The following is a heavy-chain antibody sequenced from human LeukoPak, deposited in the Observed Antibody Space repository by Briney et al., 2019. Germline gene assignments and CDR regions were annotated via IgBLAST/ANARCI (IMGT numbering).Heavy chain of an antibody. Sequence: SGPTLLKPTPTLTLTCTFSGLSLSASGVGVGWIRQPPGKALEWLAVIYWNGDKRYRPSLKSRLTITKDASKNHVVLTMTNMDPVDTATYYCAHSLGANYYDRSGYYYSSWFDPWGQGTLVTVSS. CDR3: AHSLGANYYDRSGYYYSSWFDP. J-gene: IGHJ5*02. V-gene: IGHV2-5*01. D-gene: IGHD3-22*01. CDR2: IYWNGDK. CDR1: GLSLSASGVG.